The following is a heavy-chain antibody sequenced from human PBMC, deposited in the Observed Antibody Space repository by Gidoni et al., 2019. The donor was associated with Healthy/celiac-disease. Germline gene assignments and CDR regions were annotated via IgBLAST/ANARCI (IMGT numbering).Heavy chain of an antibody. D-gene: IGHD2-15*01. CDR2: IRSKAYGGTT. CDR3: TRSAVVVAANLDY. CDR1: GFTFGDYA. J-gene: IGHJ4*02. Sequence: EVQLVASGGGLVQPGRSLRLSCTASGFTFGDYAMSWFRQAPGKGLEWVGFIRSKAYGGTTEYAASVKGRFTISRDDSKSIAYLQMNSLKTEDTAVYYCTRSAVVVAANLDYWGQGTLVTVSS. V-gene: IGHV3-49*03.